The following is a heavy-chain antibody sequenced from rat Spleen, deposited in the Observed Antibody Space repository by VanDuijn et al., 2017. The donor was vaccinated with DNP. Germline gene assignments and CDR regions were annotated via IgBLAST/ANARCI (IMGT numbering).Heavy chain of an antibody. Sequence: EVQLVESGGGLVQPGRSLKLSCAASGFTFSNYGMAWFRQAPTTGLEWVASISTGGGNTYYRDSLEGRFTISRDNAKNTQYLQMDSLRSEDTATYYCARDNYGSYGAMDAWGQGASVTVSS. D-gene: IGHD1-3*01. CDR2: ISTGGGNT. CDR1: GFTFSNYG. CDR3: ARDNYGSYGAMDA. J-gene: IGHJ4*01. V-gene: IGHV5S13*01.